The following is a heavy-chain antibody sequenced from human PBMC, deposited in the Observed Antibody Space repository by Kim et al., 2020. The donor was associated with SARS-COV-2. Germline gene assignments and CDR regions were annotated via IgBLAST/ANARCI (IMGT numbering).Heavy chain of an antibody. CDR3: ARVAGSYRHGGSDNYF. CDR1: GYSFPDYY. J-gene: IGHJ4*01. V-gene: IGHV1-2*02. Sequence: ASVKVSCKASGYSFPDYYVHWLRQAPGQGPEWLGWTNPDSGATKYAQKFQGRVTMTRDTSINTAYLELSSLRSDDTAVYFCARVAGSYRHGGSDNYF. CDR2: TNPDSGAT. D-gene: IGHD3-10*01.